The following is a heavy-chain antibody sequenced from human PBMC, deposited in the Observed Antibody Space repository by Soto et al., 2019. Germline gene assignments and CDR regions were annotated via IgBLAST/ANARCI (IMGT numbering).Heavy chain of an antibody. V-gene: IGHV3-30-3*01. CDR1: GFTFSSYA. J-gene: IGHJ6*02. CDR3: ARTPRGQWEQPYYYYSMDV. CDR2: ISYDGSNK. D-gene: IGHD1-26*01. Sequence: QVQLVESGGGVVQPGRSLRLSCAASGFTFSSYAMHWVRQAPGKGLEWVAVISYDGSNKYYADSVKGRFTISRDNSKNTLYLQMNSLRAEDTAVYYCARTPRGQWEQPYYYYSMDVWGQGTTVTVSS.